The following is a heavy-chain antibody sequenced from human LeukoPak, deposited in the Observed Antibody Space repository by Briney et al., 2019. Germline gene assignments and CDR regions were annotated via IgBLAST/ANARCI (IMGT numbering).Heavy chain of an antibody. Sequence: ASVKVSCKASGYTFTGYYMHWVRQAPGQGLEWMGWINPNSGGTNYAQKFQGRVTMTRDTSISTAYMELSRLRSDDTAVYYCASHVLLWFGESYAFDIWGQGTMVTVSS. V-gene: IGHV1-2*02. J-gene: IGHJ3*02. CDR3: ASHVLLWFGESYAFDI. D-gene: IGHD3-10*01. CDR2: INPNSGGT. CDR1: GYTFTGYY.